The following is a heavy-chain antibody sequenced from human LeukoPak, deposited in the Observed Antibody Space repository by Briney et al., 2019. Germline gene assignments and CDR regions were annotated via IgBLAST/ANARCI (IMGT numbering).Heavy chain of an antibody. Sequence: GGSLRLSCAASKFTFSSYWMSWVRQAPGKGLEWVAYMNQLGNEKNYLDSVKGRFTISRDNAKNSLYLQMNSLRAEDTAVYYCARSGGYCSGGSCYSYYYYYYMDVWGKGTTVTVSS. V-gene: IGHV3-7*01. CDR3: ARSGGYCSGGSCYSYYYYYYMDV. CDR2: MNQLGNEK. CDR1: KFTFSSYW. D-gene: IGHD2-15*01. J-gene: IGHJ6*03.